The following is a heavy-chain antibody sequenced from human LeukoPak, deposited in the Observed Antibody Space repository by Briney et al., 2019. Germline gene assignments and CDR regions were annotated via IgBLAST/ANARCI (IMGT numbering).Heavy chain of an antibody. J-gene: IGHJ4*02. CDR3: ARVSYQEGVDY. Sequence: PSETLSLTCTVSSGSISTSNYYWSWIRQPAGKGLEWIGRISPSGSTNHNPSLTSRVTISVDTSKNQFSLKLNFVTAADTAVYYCARVSYQEGVDYWGQGTLVTVSS. V-gene: IGHV4-61*02. CDR2: ISPSGST. CDR1: SGSISTSNYY. D-gene: IGHD2-2*01.